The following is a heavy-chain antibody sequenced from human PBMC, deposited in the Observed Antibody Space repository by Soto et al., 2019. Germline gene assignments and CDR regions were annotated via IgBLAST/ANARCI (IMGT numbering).Heavy chain of an antibody. CDR1: GFTFSSYG. J-gene: IGHJ4*02. Sequence: QVPLVESGGGVVQPGRSLRLSCAASGFTFSSYGMHWVRQAPGKGLEWVAVISYDGSNKYYADSVKGRFTISRDNSKNTLYLQMNSLRAEDTAVYYCATVAAAAGSDYWGQGTLVTVSS. CDR2: ISYDGSNK. V-gene: IGHV3-30*03. CDR3: ATVAAAAGSDY. D-gene: IGHD6-13*01.